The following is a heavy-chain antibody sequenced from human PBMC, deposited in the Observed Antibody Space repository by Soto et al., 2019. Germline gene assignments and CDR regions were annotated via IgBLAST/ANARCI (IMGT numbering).Heavy chain of an antibody. D-gene: IGHD2-2*01. Sequence: ASVKVSCKASGGTFSSYTISWVRQAPGQGLEWMGRIIPILGIANYAQKFQGRVTLTADKSTSTAYMELSSLRSEDTAVYYCARVPSDGSHYYYYMDVWGKGTTVTVSS. CDR1: GGTFSSYT. CDR3: ARVPSDGSHYYYYMDV. CDR2: IIPILGIA. J-gene: IGHJ6*03. V-gene: IGHV1-69*02.